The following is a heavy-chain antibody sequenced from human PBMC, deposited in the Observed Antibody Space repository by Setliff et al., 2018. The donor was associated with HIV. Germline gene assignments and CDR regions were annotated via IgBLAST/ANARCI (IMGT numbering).Heavy chain of an antibody. CDR3: ARIRAGALLNAFDI. CDR2: ISAYSDNT. V-gene: IGHV1-18*01. J-gene: IGHJ3*02. Sequence: ASVKVSCKASGYTFTNFAISWVRQAPGQGLEWMGWISAYSDNTYYAQSLQGRVTMTTDTTSSTSYMGLRSLRSDDTAMYYCARIRAGALLNAFDIWGQGTMVTVSS. CDR1: GYTFTNFA. D-gene: IGHD1-26*01.